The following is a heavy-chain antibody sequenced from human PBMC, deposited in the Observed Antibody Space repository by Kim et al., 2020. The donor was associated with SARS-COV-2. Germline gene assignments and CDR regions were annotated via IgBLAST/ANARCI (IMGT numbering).Heavy chain of an antibody. V-gene: IGHV3-7*01. CDR3: ASGWGYCSGGNCYTVLDY. CDR1: GFTFSNYW. Sequence: GGSLRLSCAASGFTFSNYWMSWVRQAPGKGLEWVADIKEDGSENHYADSVKGRFTISRDNAKNSLFLQMNSLRAEDTAVYYCASGWGYCSGGNCYTVLDYWGQGDLVTVSS. CDR2: IKEDGSEN. D-gene: IGHD2-15*01. J-gene: IGHJ4*02.